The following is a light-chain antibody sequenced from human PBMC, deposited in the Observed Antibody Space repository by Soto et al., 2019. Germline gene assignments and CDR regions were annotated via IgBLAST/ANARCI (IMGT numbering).Light chain of an antibody. CDR3: QQFNKWPRT. J-gene: IGKJ1*01. CDR2: GAS. Sequence: ETALSQFPSTLLVSPGEEAILSCRASQTVRSNLAWYQQKPGQAPRLLIYGASTRATGIPARFSGSGSGTEFTLIISSLQSEDFAVYYCQQFNKWPRTFGQGTKVDIK. V-gene: IGKV3-15*01. CDR1: QTVRSN.